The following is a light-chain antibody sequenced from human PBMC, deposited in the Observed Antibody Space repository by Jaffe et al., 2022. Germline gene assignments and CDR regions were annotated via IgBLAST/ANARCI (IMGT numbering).Light chain of an antibody. CDR1: QSITNK. J-gene: IGKJ2*03. Sequence: ETVMTQSPATLSVSPGERATLSCRASQSITNKLAWYQQRPGQAPRLLMYGTSTRATGIPARFSGSGSGTDFTLTISNLQSEDVAVYYCQQYNNWPMFSFGQGTKLEIK. CDR3: QQYNNWPMFS. CDR2: GTS. V-gene: IGKV3-15*01.